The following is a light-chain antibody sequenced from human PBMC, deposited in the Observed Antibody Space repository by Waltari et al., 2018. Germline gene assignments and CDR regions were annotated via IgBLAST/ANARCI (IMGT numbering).Light chain of an antibody. J-gene: IGLJ3*02. V-gene: IGLV2-14*01. Sequence: QSALTQPASVSGSPGQSITIPCTGTSSDVGGHTYVSWYQQYPGKDPKVIIYEVSNRPSGVSNRFSGSKSGNTASLTISGLQAEDEADYYCSSYSSSSPLWVFGGGTKLTVL. CDR3: SSYSSSSPLWV. CDR2: EVS. CDR1: SSDVGGHTY.